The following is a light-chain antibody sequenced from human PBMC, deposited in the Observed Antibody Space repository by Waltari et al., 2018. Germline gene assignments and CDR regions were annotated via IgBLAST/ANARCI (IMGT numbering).Light chain of an antibody. CDR1: SLRSYY. V-gene: IGLV3-19*01. J-gene: IGLJ2*01. Sequence: SSELTQDPVVSVALGQTVRITCQGDSLRSYYASWYQQKPGQAPVLFIYGKNNRPSGVPDRFSGSSSGNTASLTITGAQAEDEADYYCNSRDSSGNVVFGGGTKLTVL. CDR2: GKN. CDR3: NSRDSSGNVV.